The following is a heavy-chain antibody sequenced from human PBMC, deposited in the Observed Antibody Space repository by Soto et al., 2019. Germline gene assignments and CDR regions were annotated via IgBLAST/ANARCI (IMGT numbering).Heavy chain of an antibody. D-gene: IGHD6-6*01. CDR3: GRTGGIAARPALNWFDP. J-gene: IGHJ5*02. CDR1: GYTITSYD. CDR2: MRPNSANT. V-gene: IGHV1-8*01. Sequence: GASVQVSREAHGYTITSYDLNWLRQATGQWLKLMGCMRPNSANTGYAQKFQGRVTMTRNTSISTAYMELSSLRSEDTVVYYCGRTGGIAARPALNWFDPWGQGTLVTDS.